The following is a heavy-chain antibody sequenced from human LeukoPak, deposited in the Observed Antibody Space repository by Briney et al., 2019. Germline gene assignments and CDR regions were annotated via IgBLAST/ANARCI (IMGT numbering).Heavy chain of an antibody. CDR1: GFTFSSYA. V-gene: IGHV3-64D*09. Sequence: PGGSLRLSCSASGFTFSSYAMHWVRHAPGKGLEYVSAISSNGGSTYYADSVKGRFTISRDNSKNTLYLQMSSLRAEGTAVYYCVKGQGIVVVVAVYFDYWGQGTLVTVSS. D-gene: IGHD2-15*01. CDR3: VKGQGIVVVVAVYFDY. CDR2: ISSNGGST. J-gene: IGHJ4*02.